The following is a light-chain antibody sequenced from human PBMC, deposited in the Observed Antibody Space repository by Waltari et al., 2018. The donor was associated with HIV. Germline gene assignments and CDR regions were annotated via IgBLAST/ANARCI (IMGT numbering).Light chain of an antibody. J-gene: IGKJ4*01. CDR2: DAS. Sequence: EIVLTQSPGPLSLSPGERATLSCRASQSVSSYLAWYQQKPGQAPRLLIYDASNRATGIPARFSGSGSGTDFTLTINSLEPEDFAVYYCQQRSDWPLTFGGGTKVEIK. CDR3: QQRSDWPLT. CDR1: QSVSSY. V-gene: IGKV3-11*01.